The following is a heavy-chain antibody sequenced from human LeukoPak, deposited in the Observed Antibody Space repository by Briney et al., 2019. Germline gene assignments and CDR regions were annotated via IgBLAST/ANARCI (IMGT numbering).Heavy chain of an antibody. CDR2: VYYSGST. D-gene: IGHD6-19*01. Sequence: SETLSLTCTVSSASISNYNWNWIRQPPGKGLEWIGYVYYSGSTDYSPSLKSRVTISLDTSKSQFSLRLSSVTAADTAIYYCARSSSGWNDAFDIWGQGTTVTVSS. CDR1: SASISNYN. CDR3: ARSSSGWNDAFDI. J-gene: IGHJ3*02. V-gene: IGHV4-59*01.